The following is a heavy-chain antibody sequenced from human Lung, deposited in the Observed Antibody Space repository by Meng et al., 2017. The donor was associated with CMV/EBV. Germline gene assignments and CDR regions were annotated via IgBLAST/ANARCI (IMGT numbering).Heavy chain of an antibody. V-gene: IGHV3-74*01. CDR1: GFTFSSYW. CDR2: INSDESTT. D-gene: IGHD1-26*01. J-gene: IGHJ4*02. CDR3: ARDQGGSSRGVDY. Sequence: CASFGFTFSSYWMHWIRQAPGKGLVWVSRINSDESTTNYADSVKGRFTISRDNAKSTLYLQMNSLRAEDTAVYYCARDQGGSSRGVDYWGQGTLVTVSS.